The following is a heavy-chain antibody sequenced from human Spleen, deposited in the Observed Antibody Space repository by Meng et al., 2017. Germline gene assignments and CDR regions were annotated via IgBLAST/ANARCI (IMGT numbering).Heavy chain of an antibody. CDR2: INPKDGDT. CDR1: DSTFPEYW. D-gene: IGHD6-13*01. CDR3: ARDEDISAAGKLFGDY. V-gene: IGHV1-2*06. Sequence: QLHRGRLGAEGKKPGGLVQVSCTATDSTFPEYWLHWVRRAPGQGLEWMGRINPKDGDTHYAQRFQGRVTMTGDTSISTAYMELRGLRSDDTAMYYCARDEDISAAGKLFGDYWGQGTLVTVSS. J-gene: IGHJ4*02.